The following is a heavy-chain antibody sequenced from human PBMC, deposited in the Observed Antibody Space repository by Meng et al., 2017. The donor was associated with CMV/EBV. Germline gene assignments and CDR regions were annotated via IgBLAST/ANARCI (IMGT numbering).Heavy chain of an antibody. CDR1: GGTFSSYA. V-gene: IGHV1-2*02. CDR2: INPNSGGT. CDR3: ARDPPVRSYYDFWSGFYLQNYYYGMDV. D-gene: IGHD3-3*01. J-gene: IGHJ6*02. Sequence: ASVKVSCKASGGTFSSYAISWVRQAPGKGLEWMGWINPNSGGTNYAQKFQGRVTMTRDTSISTAYMELSRLRSDDTAVYYCARDPPVRSYYDFWSGFYLQNYYYGMDVWGQGTTVTVSS.